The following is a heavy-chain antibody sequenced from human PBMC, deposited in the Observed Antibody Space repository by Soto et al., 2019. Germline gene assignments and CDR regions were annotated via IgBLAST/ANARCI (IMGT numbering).Heavy chain of an antibody. Sequence: QVQLQESGPGLVKPSQTLSLTCTVSGGSISSGDYYWSWIRQPPGQGLEWIGYIYYSGSTYYNPSLKSRVTISVDTSKNQFSLKLSSVTAADTAVYYCATGYCSSTSCPDQIDYWGQGTLVTVSS. CDR1: GGSISSGDYY. J-gene: IGHJ4*02. V-gene: IGHV4-30-4*01. D-gene: IGHD2-2*01. CDR2: IYYSGST. CDR3: ATGYCSSTSCPDQIDY.